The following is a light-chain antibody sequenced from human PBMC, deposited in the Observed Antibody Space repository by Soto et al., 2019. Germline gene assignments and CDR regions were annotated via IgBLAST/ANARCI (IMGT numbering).Light chain of an antibody. Sequence: PGERVTLSCRASQSVSSSYLAWYQQNPGQAPRLLIYGASNRATGIPDKFSGSGSGTDFTLTISRLEPEDYAVYFCQQYGGSSTFGQGTKVDIK. CDR3: QQYGGSST. V-gene: IGKV3-20*01. J-gene: IGKJ1*01. CDR1: QSVSSSY. CDR2: GAS.